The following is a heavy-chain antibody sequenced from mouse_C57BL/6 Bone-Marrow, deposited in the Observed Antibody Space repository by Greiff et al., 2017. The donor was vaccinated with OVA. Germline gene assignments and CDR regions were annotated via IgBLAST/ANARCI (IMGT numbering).Heavy chain of an antibody. CDR1: GFTFSSYA. CDR2: ISDGGSYT. CDR3: ARDEDSWFAY. Sequence: DVKLVESGGGLVKPGGSLKLSCAASGFTFSSYAMSWVRQTPEKRLEWVATISDGGSYTYYPDNVKGRFTISRDNAKNNLYLQMSHLKSEDTAMYYCARDEDSWFAYWGQGTLVTVSA. J-gene: IGHJ3*01. V-gene: IGHV5-4*01.